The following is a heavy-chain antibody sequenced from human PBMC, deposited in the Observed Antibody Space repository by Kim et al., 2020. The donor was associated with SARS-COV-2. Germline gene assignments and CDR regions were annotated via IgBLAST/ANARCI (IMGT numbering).Heavy chain of an antibody. CDR2: IRQDGSEI. Sequence: GGSLRLSCAASEFSLSSYWMDWVRQAPGKGLEWVANIRQDGSEIYYVDSVKGRFTIFRDNARNSLFLQMNSLRAEDTAVYYCSSEGAPWAFDIWGQGTMVTVSS. V-gene: IGHV3-7*05. CDR1: EFSLSSYW. CDR3: SSEGAPWAFDI. J-gene: IGHJ3*02.